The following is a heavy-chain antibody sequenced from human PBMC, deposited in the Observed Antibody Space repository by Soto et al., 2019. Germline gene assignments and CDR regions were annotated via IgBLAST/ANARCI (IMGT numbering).Heavy chain of an antibody. CDR1: GVSISYPNW. D-gene: IGHD2-21*01. J-gene: IGHJ5*02. CDR2: ISHSGTT. V-gene: IGHV4-4*02. CDR3: ARGIHYSFDP. Sequence: TSETLSLTCAVSGVSISYPNWWSWVRQPPGKALEWIGEISHSGTTNYNPSLKGRVTISLDNSKNQFSPKLRSVTAADTAVFYCARGIHYSFDPRGQGTLVTVSS.